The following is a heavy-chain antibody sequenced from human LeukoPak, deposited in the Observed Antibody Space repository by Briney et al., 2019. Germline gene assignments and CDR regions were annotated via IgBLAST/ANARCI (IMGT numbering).Heavy chain of an antibody. CDR3: ARAIAAAGYYYYGMDV. CDR2: INPNSGGT. V-gene: IGHV1-2*04. D-gene: IGHD6-13*01. CDR1: GGTFSSYA. Sequence: ALVKVSCKASGGTFSSYAISWVRQAPGQGLEWMGWINPNSGGTNYAQKFQGWVTMTRDTSISTAYMELSRLRSDDTAVYYCARAIAAAGYYYYGMDVWGQGTTVTVSS. J-gene: IGHJ6*02.